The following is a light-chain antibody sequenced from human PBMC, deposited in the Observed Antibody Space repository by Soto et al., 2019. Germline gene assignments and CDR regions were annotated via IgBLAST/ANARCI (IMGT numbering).Light chain of an antibody. CDR2: DAS. J-gene: IGKJ1*01. CDR1: QDIATY. CDR3: QQYVNLPPTWT. Sequence: DIQRTQSPSSLSASVGNRVTITCQASQDIATYLNWYQQKPGKAPNLLIYDASNLETGVPSRFSGGGSGTHFTFTISNLQPEDIATYYCQQYVNLPPTWTFGQGTKVDIK. V-gene: IGKV1-33*01.